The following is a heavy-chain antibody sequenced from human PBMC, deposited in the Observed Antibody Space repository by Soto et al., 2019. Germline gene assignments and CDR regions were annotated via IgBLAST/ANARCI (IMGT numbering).Heavy chain of an antibody. J-gene: IGHJ6*02. CDR3: ARVQAIAAAGNAYYYYGMDV. Sequence: ETLSLTRNVPDGSLRRYDQRWISHPKRQRLKWIGDIYYSRSTNYNPSLESRVTISVDTSKNQCSLKLSAVTAADTAVYYCARVQAIAAAGNAYYYYGMDVWGHGTTVNV. D-gene: IGHD6-13*01. V-gene: IGHV4-59*01. CDR1: DGSLRRYD. CDR2: IYYSRST.